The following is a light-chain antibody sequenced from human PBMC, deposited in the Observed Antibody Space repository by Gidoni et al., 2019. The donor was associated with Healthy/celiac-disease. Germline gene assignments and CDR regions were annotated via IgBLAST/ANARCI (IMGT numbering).Light chain of an antibody. CDR3: QQRSRWPLT. V-gene: IGKV3-11*01. Sequence: EIVLTQSPATLPLSPGARATLSCRASQSLGTFIVWYQHKPGQAHMLLLYGASTRSTGVPARFRGAGSGTDFTLTSASHEPEDFAIYYCQQRSRWPLTFGGGTRVEI. CDR1: QSLGTF. CDR2: GAS. J-gene: IGKJ4*01.